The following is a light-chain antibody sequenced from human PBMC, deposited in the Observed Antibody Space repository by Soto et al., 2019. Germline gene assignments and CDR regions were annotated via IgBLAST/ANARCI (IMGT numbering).Light chain of an antibody. V-gene: IGLV2-8*01. CDR3: SSFAGSNNFPYV. CDR1: SSDVGAYDY. J-gene: IGLJ1*01. Sequence: QSVLTQPPSASWSPGQSVTISCTGTSSDVGAYDYVSWYQQHPGKAPKLMIYEINKRPSGVPDRFSGSKSGNTASLTVSGLQAEDEADYYCSSFAGSNNFPYVFGTGTRSPS. CDR2: EIN.